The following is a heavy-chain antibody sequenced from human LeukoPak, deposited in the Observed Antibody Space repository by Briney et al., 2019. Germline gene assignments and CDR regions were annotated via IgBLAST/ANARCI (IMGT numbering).Heavy chain of an antibody. D-gene: IGHD1-26*01. V-gene: IGHV1-18*01. CDR1: GYTFTSYG. CDR3: ARGDGSYYFPLFDY. Sequence: ASVKVSCKASGYTFTSYGISWVRQAPGQGLEWMGWISAYNGNTNYAQKLQGRVTITTDESTSTAYMELSSLRSEDTAVYYCARGDGSYYFPLFDYWGQGTLVTVSS. J-gene: IGHJ4*02. CDR2: ISAYNGNT.